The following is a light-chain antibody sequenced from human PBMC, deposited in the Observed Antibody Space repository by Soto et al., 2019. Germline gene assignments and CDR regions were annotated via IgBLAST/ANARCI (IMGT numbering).Light chain of an antibody. CDR3: QQCGSLPGT. Sequence: EIVLTQSPCTLSLSPGDRATLSCRASQSINGNYLPWYQQKPGQDPRILIFGTSSRATGIPDRFIGGGSGTDFPLTISRLEPEDFAVYYCQQCGSLPGTFGQGTKVESK. CDR2: GTS. J-gene: IGKJ1*01. V-gene: IGKV3-20*01. CDR1: QSINGNY.